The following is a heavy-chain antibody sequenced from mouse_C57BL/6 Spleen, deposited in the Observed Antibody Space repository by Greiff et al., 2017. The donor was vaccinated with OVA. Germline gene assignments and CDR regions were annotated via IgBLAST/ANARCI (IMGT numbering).Heavy chain of an antibody. CDR3: ARSPSADGYWYFDV. Sequence: QVQLQQPGAELVRPGTSVKLSCKASGYTFTSYWMHWVKQRPGQGLEWIGVIDPSDSYTNYNQKFKGKATLTVDTSSSTAYIQLSSLTSEDSAVYYCARSPSADGYWYFDVWGTGTTVTVSS. J-gene: IGHJ1*03. CDR1: GYTFTSYW. V-gene: IGHV1-59*01. CDR2: IDPSDSYT. D-gene: IGHD2-3*01.